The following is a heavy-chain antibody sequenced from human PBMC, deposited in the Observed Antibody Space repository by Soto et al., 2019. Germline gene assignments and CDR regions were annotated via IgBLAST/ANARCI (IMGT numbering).Heavy chain of an antibody. J-gene: IGHJ6*01. D-gene: IGHD3-10*01. CDR3: ARGGRGNYGSGSYYNVHHYYGMDV. Sequence: SETLSLTCAVYGGSFSGYYWSWSRQPPGKWLEWIGGINHSGSTNYNPSLKSRVTISVDTSKNQFSLKLSSVTAADTAVYYCARGGRGNYGSGSYYNVHHYYGMDVWGQGTTVTVS. CDR1: GGSFSGYY. CDR2: INHSGST. V-gene: IGHV4-34*01.